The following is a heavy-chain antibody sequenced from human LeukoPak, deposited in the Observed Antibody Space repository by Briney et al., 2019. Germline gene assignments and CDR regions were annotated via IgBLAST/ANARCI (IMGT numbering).Heavy chain of an antibody. V-gene: IGHV3-7*01. D-gene: IGHD6-19*01. CDR2: IKQDGSEK. CDR1: GFTFSSYW. Sequence: GGSLRLSCAASGFTFSSYWMSWVRQAPGKGLEWVANIKQDGSEKYYVDSVKGRFTISRDNAKNSLYLQMNSLRAEDTAVYYCARSVFWLVGDCFDYWGQGTLVTVSS. J-gene: IGHJ4*02. CDR3: ARSVFWLVGDCFDY.